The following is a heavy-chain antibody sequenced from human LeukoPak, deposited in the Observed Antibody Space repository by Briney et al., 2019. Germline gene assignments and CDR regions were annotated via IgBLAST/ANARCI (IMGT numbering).Heavy chain of an antibody. J-gene: IGHJ6*03. V-gene: IGHV1-18*01. D-gene: IGHD1-26*01. CDR3: ARVALKWELLPYYYYMDV. Sequence: ASVTVSCKASGYTFTSYGISWVRQAPGQGLEWMGWISAYNGNTNYAQKLQGRVTMTTDTSTSTAYMELRSLRSDDTAVYYCARVALKWELLPYYYYMDVWGKGTTVTVSS. CDR1: GYTFTSYG. CDR2: ISAYNGNT.